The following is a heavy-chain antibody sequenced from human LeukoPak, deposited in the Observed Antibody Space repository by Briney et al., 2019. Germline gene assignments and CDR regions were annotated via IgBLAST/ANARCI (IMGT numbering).Heavy chain of an antibody. J-gene: IGHJ4*02. CDR3: ARSPPEGIVVVTAEFDY. CDR2: INPSGGST. D-gene: IGHD2-21*02. CDR1: GYTFTNYY. V-gene: IGHV1-46*01. Sequence: GASVKVSCKASGYTFTNYYMHWVRQAPGQGLEWMGIINPSGGSTSYAQKFQGRVTMTRDMSTSTVYMELSSLRSEDTAVYYCARSPPEGIVVVTAEFDYWGQGTLVTVSS.